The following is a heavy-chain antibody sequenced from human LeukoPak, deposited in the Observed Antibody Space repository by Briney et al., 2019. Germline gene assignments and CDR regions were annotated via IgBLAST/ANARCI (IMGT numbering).Heavy chain of an antibody. J-gene: IGHJ4*02. CDR3: ARGSNYYDSSGYRYYFDY. V-gene: IGHV3-30-3*01. Sequence: PGRSLRLSCAASGFSFSSYAMHWVRQAPGKGLEWVAVISYDRSNKYYADSVKGRFTISRDNSKNTLYLQMNSLRAEDTAVYYCARGSNYYDSSGYRYYFDYWGQGTLVTVSS. D-gene: IGHD3-22*01. CDR1: GFSFSSYA. CDR2: ISYDRSNK.